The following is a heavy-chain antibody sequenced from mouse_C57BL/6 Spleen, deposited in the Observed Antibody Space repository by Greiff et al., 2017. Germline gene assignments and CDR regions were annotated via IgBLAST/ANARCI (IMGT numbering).Heavy chain of an antibody. J-gene: IGHJ1*03. CDR2: ILPSIGRT. CDR3: AREGTTVVEPHWYFDV. V-gene: IGHV15-2*01. D-gene: IGHD1-1*01. Sequence: VKLQESGSELRSPGSSVKLSCKDFDSEVFPIAYMSWVRQKPGHGFEWIGGILPSIGRTIYGEKFEDKATLDADTLSNTAYLELNSLTSEDSAIYYCAREGTTVVEPHWYFDVWGTGTTVTVSS. CDR1: DSEVFPIAY.